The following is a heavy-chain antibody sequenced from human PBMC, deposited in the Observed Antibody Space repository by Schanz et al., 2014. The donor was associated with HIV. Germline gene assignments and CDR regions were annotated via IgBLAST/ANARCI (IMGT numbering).Heavy chain of an antibody. V-gene: IGHV3-30*18. D-gene: IGHD3-3*01. CDR3: AKGPTFGVLTPAD. CDR1: GFTFDNYG. CDR2: ISYDGTNK. J-gene: IGHJ4*02. Sequence: QVRLVESGGGVVQPGRSLRLSCAASGFTFDNYGMHWVRQAPGKGLEWVAVISYDGTNKYYADSVKGRFTISRDNSKNTLYLQMKSLRPEDRAVYYCAKGPTFGVLTPADWGQGTLVTVSS.